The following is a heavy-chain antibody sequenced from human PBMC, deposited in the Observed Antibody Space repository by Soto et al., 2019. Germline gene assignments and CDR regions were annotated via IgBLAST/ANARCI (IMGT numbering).Heavy chain of an antibody. J-gene: IGHJ4*02. V-gene: IGHV3-23*01. D-gene: IGHD6-13*01. CDR3: AKDPQQLIAYFDY. CDR1: EFTFSNYA. CDR2: ISDNGGTT. Sequence: PGGSLRLSCAASEFTFSNYAMSWARQAPGKGLEWVSSISDNGGTTYYADSVKGRFTISRDNSKNTLYLQMNSLRAEDTAVYYCAKDPQQLIAYFDYWGQGTQVTVSS.